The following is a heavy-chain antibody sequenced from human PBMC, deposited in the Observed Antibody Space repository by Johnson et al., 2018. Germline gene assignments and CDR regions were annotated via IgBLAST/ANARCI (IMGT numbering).Heavy chain of an antibody. D-gene: IGHD3-3*01. CDR3: AGPGVFGVRYVDY. J-gene: IGHJ4*02. Sequence: VQLVESGGGLVQPGRSLRLSCAASGFTCDDYAMHWVRQAPGKGLEWVPGISWNSGSIGYADSGEGRFTIASDNAKNSLYLQMNSLRPEETALSYCAGPGVFGVRYVDYWGQGTLVTVSS. CDR1: GFTCDDYA. CDR2: ISWNSGSI. V-gene: IGHV3-9*01.